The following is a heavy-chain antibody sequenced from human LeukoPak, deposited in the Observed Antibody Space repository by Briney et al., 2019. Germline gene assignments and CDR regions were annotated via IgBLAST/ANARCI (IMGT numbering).Heavy chain of an antibody. Sequence: GGSLRLSCAASGFTFSSYSMNWVRQAPGKGLEWVSSISSRSSYIYYADSVKGRFTISRDNAKNSLYLQMNSLRAEDTAVYYCARDGTNWNYAYWGQGTLVTVSS. CDR3: ARDGTNWNYAY. CDR1: GFTFSSYS. V-gene: IGHV3-21*01. J-gene: IGHJ4*02. CDR2: ISSRSSYI. D-gene: IGHD1-7*01.